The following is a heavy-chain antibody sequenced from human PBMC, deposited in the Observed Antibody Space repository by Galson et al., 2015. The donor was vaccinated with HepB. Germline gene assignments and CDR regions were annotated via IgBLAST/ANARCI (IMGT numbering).Heavy chain of an antibody. V-gene: IGHV3-9*03. CDR3: AKDSGSGWYYFDY. Sequence: SLRLSCAASGFTFDDYAMHWVRQVPGKGLEWVSGISWNSGIIGYADSVKGRFTISRDNAKNSLYLQMNSLRAEDMALYYCAKDSGSGWYYFDYWGQGTLVTVSS. CDR1: GFTFDDYA. CDR2: ISWNSGII. D-gene: IGHD6-19*01. J-gene: IGHJ4*02.